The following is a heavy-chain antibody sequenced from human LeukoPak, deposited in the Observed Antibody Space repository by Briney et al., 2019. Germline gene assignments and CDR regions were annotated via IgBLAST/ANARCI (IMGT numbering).Heavy chain of an antibody. V-gene: IGHV4-38-2*01. CDR2: IYHSGST. CDR1: GYSISSSYY. Sequence: SETLSLTCAVSGYSISSSYYWGWIRQPPGKGLEWIGSIYHSGSTYYNPSLKSRVTISVDTSKNQFSLKLSSVTAADTAVYYCASRSHTAMAVDAFDIWGQGTMVTVSS. CDR3: ASRSHTAMAVDAFDI. D-gene: IGHD5-18*01. J-gene: IGHJ3*02.